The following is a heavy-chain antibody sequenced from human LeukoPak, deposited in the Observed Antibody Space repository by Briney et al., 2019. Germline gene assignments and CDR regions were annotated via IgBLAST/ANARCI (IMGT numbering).Heavy chain of an antibody. V-gene: IGHV4-34*01. CDR1: GGSFSGYY. D-gene: IGHD4-17*01. CDR3: ARLPRGLQHTRIDY. CDR2: INHSGST. J-gene: IGHJ4*02. Sequence: PSETLSLTCAVYGGSFSGYYWSWIRQPPEKGLEWIGEINHSGSTHYNPSLKSRVTISVDTSKNQFSLKLSSVTAADTAVYYCARLPRGLQHTRIDYWGQGTLVTVSS.